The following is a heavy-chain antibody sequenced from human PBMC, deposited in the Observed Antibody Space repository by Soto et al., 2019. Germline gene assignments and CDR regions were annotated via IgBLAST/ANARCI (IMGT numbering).Heavy chain of an antibody. Sequence: QVQLVQSGAEVKKPGASVKVSCKASGYTFTSYDINWVRQATGQGLEWMGWMNPNSGNTGYAQKLRGRVTMTRNTSISTAYMELSSLRSEDTAVYYCARGMGPELLWCGEFVEDPKNWFDPWGQGTLVTVSS. CDR2: MNPNSGNT. CDR3: ARGMGPELLWCGEFVEDPKNWFDP. D-gene: IGHD3-10*01. J-gene: IGHJ5*02. CDR1: GYTFTSYD. V-gene: IGHV1-8*01.